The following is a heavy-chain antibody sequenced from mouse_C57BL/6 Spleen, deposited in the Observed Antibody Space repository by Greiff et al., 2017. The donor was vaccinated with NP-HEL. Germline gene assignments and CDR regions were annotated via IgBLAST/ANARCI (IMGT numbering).Heavy chain of an antibody. CDR3: AREDSFFDY. Sequence: EVKLVESGPGLVKPSQSLSLTCSVTGYSITSGYYWNWIRQFPGNKLEWMGYISYDGSNNYNPSLKNRISITRDTSKNQFFLKLNSVTTEDTATYYCAREDSFFDYWGQGTTLTVSS. CDR2: ISYDGSN. CDR1: GYSITSGYY. V-gene: IGHV3-6*01. J-gene: IGHJ2*01.